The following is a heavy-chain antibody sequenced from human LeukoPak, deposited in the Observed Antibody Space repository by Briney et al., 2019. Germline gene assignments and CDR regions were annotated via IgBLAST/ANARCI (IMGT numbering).Heavy chain of an antibody. CDR2: IFYSGST. CDR1: GYSISSGYY. V-gene: IGHV4-61*01. CDR3: ARVYYSNSYDYWYFDL. J-gene: IGHJ2*01. Sequence: SETLSLTCTVSGYSISSGYYWGWIRQPPGKGLEWIGYIFYSGSTNYNPSLKSRVTISVDTSKNQFSLKLSSVTAADTAVYYCARVYYSNSYDYWYFDLWGRGTLVTVSS. D-gene: IGHD2-2*01.